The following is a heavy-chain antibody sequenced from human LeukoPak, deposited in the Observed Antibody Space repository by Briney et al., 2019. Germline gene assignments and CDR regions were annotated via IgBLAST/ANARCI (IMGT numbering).Heavy chain of an antibody. CDR3: ARGGYLITFGGVDY. Sequence: GGSLRLSCVASGFSFTSSHMTWVRQAPGKGLEWVSSISTSSSYIYYAASVKGRFTISRDNAKNSLYLQMNSLRAEDTAVYYCARGGYLITFGGVDYWGQGTLVTVSS. V-gene: IGHV3-21*01. CDR2: ISTSSSYI. J-gene: IGHJ4*02. CDR1: GFSFTSSH. D-gene: IGHD3-16*01.